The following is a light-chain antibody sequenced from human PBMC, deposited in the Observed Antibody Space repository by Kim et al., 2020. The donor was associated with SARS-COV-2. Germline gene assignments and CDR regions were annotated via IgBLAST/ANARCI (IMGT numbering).Light chain of an antibody. CDR1: QGISSA. CDR2: DAS. J-gene: IGKJ4*01. CDR3: QQFNNYPLT. V-gene: IGKV1D-13*01. Sequence: ASVGDRVIITCRASQGISSALAWYQQKQGKPPKILIYDASSLKSGVPSRFSGSGSGTDFPLTISSLQPEDFATYYCQQFNNYPLTFGGGSKVDIK.